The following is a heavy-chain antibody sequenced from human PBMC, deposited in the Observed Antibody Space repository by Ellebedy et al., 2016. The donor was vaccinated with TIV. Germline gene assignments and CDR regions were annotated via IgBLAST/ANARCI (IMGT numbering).Heavy chain of an antibody. J-gene: IGHJ3*02. D-gene: IGHD1-1*01. Sequence: GESLKISCVASGFPFSEHAMGWVRQAPGKGLEWISNIGVKTYYAEPVKGRFTISSDNSRNTVYLQMNSLTAEDTAVHYCSKERSTGRYSTDVCDIWGQGTMVTVSS. CDR2: IGVKT. V-gene: IGHV3-23*01. CDR1: GFPFSEHA. CDR3: SKERSTGRYSTDVCDI.